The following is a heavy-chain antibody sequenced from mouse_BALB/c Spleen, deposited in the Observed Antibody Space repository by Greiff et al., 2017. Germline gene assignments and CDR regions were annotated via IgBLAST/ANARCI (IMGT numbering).Heavy chain of an antibody. CDR1: GYTFTSYW. J-gene: IGHJ1*01. V-gene: IGHV1-7*01. D-gene: IGHD3-3*01. CDR2: INPSTGYT. Sequence: QVQLQQSGAELAKPGASVKMSCKASGYTFTSYWMHWVNQRPGQGLEWIGYINPSTGYTEYNQKFKDKATLTADKSSSTAYMQLSSLTSEDSAVYYCARKEGDRYFDVWGAGTTVTVSS. CDR3: ARKEGDRYFDV.